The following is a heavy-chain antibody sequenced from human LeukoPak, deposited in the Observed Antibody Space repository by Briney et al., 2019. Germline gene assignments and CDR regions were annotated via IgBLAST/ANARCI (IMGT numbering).Heavy chain of an antibody. V-gene: IGHV4-31*03. D-gene: IGHD1-1*01. Sequence: SETLSLTCTVSGGSISSGGYYWTWIRQHPGKGLEWIGYIHNSGSTYYSPSLKSRVTISVDRSKNQFSLKLSSVTAADTAVYYCAKDVQSWPTYFDYWGQGTLVTVSS. CDR2: IHNSGST. J-gene: IGHJ4*02. CDR3: AKDVQSWPTYFDY. CDR1: GGSISSGGYY.